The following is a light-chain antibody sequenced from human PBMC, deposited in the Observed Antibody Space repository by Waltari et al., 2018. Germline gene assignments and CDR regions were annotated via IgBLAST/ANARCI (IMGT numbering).Light chain of an antibody. CDR1: SSDVGGYNY. J-gene: IGLJ1*01. Sequence: QSALTQPRSVSGSPGQSFTISCTGTSSDVGGYNYVSWYQQHPGKAPKLMIYDVSKRPSGVPDRFSGSKSGNTASLTISGLQADDEADYYCCSYAGSYTGVFGTGSKVTVL. V-gene: IGLV2-11*01. CDR2: DVS. CDR3: CSYAGSYTGV.